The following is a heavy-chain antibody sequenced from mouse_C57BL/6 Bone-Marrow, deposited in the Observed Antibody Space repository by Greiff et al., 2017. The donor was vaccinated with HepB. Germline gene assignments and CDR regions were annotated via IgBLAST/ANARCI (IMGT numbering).Heavy chain of an antibody. CDR3: TVYYGNLAWFAY. CDR2: IYPGNSDT. V-gene: IGHV1-5*01. CDR1: GYTFTSYW. D-gene: IGHD2-1*01. J-gene: IGHJ3*01. Sequence: EVQRVESGTVLARPGASVKMSCKTSGYTFTSYWMHWVKQRPGQGLEWIGAIYPGNSDTSYNQKFKGKAKLTAVTSASTAYMELSSLTNEDSAVYYCTVYYGNLAWFAYWGQGTLVTVSA.